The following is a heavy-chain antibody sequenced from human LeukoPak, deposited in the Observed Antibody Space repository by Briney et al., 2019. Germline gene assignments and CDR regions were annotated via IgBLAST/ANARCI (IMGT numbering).Heavy chain of an antibody. CDR2: IYYSGST. J-gene: IGHJ3*02. CDR1: GGSISSYY. V-gene: IGHV4-59*01. Sequence: SETLSLTCTVSGGSISSYYWNWIRQPPGKGLEWIGYIYYSGSTNYNPSLKSRVTISVDTSKNQFSLKLSSVTAADTAVYYCAREMGWLQWDNAFDIWGQGTMVTVSS. CDR3: AREMGWLQWDNAFDI. D-gene: IGHD5-24*01.